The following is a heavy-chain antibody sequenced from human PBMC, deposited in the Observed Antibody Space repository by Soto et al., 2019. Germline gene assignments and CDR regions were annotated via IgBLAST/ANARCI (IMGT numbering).Heavy chain of an antibody. D-gene: IGHD2-2*01. CDR1: GYTFTGYY. Sequence: QVQLVQSGADVKTPGASVRVSCKASGYTFTGYYVHWVREAPGQGLEWMGWINPETGGTSYAQKFQCRVTLSRDTSINTAYLELSRLRFDDAAVYFCARERYQVISDGMDVWGQGTTVNVSS. CDR3: ARERYQVISDGMDV. J-gene: IGHJ6*02. V-gene: IGHV1-2*02. CDR2: INPETGGT.